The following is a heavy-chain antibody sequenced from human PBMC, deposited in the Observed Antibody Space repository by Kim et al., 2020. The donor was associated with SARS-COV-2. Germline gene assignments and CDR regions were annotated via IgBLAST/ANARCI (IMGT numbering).Heavy chain of an antibody. J-gene: IGHJ2*01. V-gene: IGHV4-34*01. D-gene: IGHD6-13*01. Sequence: SETLSLTCAVYGGSFSGYYWSWIRQPPGKGLEWIGEINHSGSTNYNPSLKSRVTISVDTSKNQFSLKLSSVTAADTAVYYCARGLPRQRHSSSWNTRGYFDLWGRGTLVTVSS. CDR3: ARGLPRQRHSSSWNTRGYFDL. CDR2: INHSGST. CDR1: GGSFSGYY.